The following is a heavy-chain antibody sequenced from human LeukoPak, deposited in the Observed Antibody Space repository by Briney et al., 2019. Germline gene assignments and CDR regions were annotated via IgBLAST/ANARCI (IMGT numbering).Heavy chain of an antibody. CDR1: GFTFSSYS. CDR2: ISSSSSTI. J-gene: IGHJ6*02. CDR3: ARDGYGMDV. Sequence: PGGSLRLSCAAPGFTFSSYSMNWVRQAPGKGLEWVSSISSSSSTIYYADSVKGRFTISRDNAKNSLYLQMNSLRAEGTAVYYCARDGYGMDVWGQGTTVTVSS. V-gene: IGHV3-48*01.